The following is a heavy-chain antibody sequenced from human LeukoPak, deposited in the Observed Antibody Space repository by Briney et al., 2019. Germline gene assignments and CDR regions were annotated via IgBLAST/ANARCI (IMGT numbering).Heavy chain of an antibody. D-gene: IGHD5-12*01. V-gene: IGHV1-8*02. J-gene: IGHJ4*02. CDR1: GGTFSSYA. CDR2: MNPNSGNT. CDR3: ARGSRIVVTIDY. Sequence: GASVKVSCKASGGTFSSYAISWVRQATGQGLEWMGWMNPNSGNTGYAQKFQGRVTMTRNTSISTAYMELSSLRSEDTAVYYCARGSRIVVTIDYWSQGTLVTVSS.